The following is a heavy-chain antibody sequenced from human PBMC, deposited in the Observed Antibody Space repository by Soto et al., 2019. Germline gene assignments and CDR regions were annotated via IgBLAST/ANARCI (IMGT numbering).Heavy chain of an antibody. Sequence: QVQLQESGPGLVKPSQTLSLTCTVSGGSISSGGYYWSWIRQHPGKGLEWIGYIYYSGSTYYNPYLKRRVTISVDTSKNQFSLKLSSVTAADTAVYYCARMIGARGYGDSSNWFDPWGQGTLVTVSS. CDR2: IYYSGST. V-gene: IGHV4-31*03. CDR1: GGSISSGGYY. D-gene: IGHD4-17*01. CDR3: ARMIGARGYGDSSNWFDP. J-gene: IGHJ5*02.